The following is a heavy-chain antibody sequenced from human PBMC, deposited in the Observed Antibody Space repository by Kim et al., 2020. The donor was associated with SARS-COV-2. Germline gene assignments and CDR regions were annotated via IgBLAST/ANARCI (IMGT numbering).Heavy chain of an antibody. D-gene: IGHD6-19*01. CDR2: ISYDGSNK. Sequence: GGSLRLSCAASGFTFSSYGMHWVRQAPGKGLGWVALISYDGSNKYYTDSVNGRFTISRDNSKNTLYLQMDSLRAEDTAVYYCAKASSREQWLVKGWGQETTVTVSS. J-gene: IGHJ6*02. CDR3: AKASSREQWLVKG. CDR1: GFTFSSYG. V-gene: IGHV3-30*18.